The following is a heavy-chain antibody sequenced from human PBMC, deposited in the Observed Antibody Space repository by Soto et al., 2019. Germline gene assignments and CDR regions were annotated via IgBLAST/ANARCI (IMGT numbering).Heavy chain of an antibody. CDR2: ISGSDGST. Sequence: XVSLRLSCAASGFTFNSDAMNWVRQAPGKGLEWVSGISGSDGSTYYSDSVKGRFTISRDNSKNTLYLQMTGLRAEDTALYYCASTTRDTVTDNIFDFWGQGTLVTVSS. D-gene: IGHD4-17*01. V-gene: IGHV3-23*01. CDR1: GFTFNSDA. J-gene: IGHJ4*02. CDR3: ASTTRDTVTDNIFDF.